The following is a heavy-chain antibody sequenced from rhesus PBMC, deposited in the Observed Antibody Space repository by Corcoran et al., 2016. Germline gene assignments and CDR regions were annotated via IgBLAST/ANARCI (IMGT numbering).Heavy chain of an antibody. CDR3: ARPIEDDYGYYYFDY. V-gene: IGHV4-160*01. J-gene: IGHJ4*01. CDR1: GGSISSNY. Sequence: QVQLQESGPGLVKPSETLSLTCAVSGGSISSNYWSWIRQPPGKGLGWIGRIRSGGSTNYTPSLKSRVTISIDTSKTQFSLKLSSVTAADTAVYYCARPIEDDYGYYYFDYWGQGVLVTVSS. CDR2: IRSGGST. D-gene: IGHD3-9*01.